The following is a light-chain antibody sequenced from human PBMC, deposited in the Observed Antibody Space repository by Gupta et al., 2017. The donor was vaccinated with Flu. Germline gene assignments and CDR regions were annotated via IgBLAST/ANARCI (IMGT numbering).Light chain of an antibody. CDR2: KAS. CDR1: QSISYW. CDR3: QQYNSYSRT. Sequence: DIQMTQSPSTLSASVGDRVTITCRASQSISYWLAWYQQKPGKAPKLLIYKASTLESGVPSRFSGSGSGTEFTLTISSLQPDDFGTYYCQQYNSYSRTFGQGTKVEIK. V-gene: IGKV1-5*03. J-gene: IGKJ1*01.